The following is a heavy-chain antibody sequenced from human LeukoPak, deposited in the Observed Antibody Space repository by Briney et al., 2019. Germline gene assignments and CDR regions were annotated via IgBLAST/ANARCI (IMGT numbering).Heavy chain of an antibody. V-gene: IGHV4-34*01. CDR2: INHSGST. D-gene: IGHD3-3*01. J-gene: IGHJ5*02. CDR1: GGSFSGYY. Sequence: PSETLSLTCAVYGGSFSGYYWSWIRQPPGKGLEWIGGINHSGSTNYNPSLKSRVTISVDTSKNQFSLKLSSVTAADTAVYYCARDLTIFGVARFDPWGQGTLVTVSS. CDR3: ARDLTIFGVARFDP.